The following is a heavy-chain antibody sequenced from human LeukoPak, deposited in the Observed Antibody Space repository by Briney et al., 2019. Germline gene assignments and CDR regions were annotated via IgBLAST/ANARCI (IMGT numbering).Heavy chain of an antibody. J-gene: IGHJ4*02. CDR3: ARAPYTSGWYRGDNDY. D-gene: IGHD6-19*01. V-gene: IGHV3-48*01. CDR2: ISGSSGTR. CDR1: GFTFSSYS. Sequence: GGSLRLSCAASGFTFSSYSMNWVRQAPGKGLEWVSYISGSSGTRCYADSVKGRFTISRDNAKNSLYLQMNSLRAEDTAVYYCARAPYTSGWYRGDNDYWGQGTLVTVSS.